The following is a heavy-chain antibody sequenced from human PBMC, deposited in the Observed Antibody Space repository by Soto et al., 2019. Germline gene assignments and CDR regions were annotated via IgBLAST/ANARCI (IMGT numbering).Heavy chain of an antibody. J-gene: IGHJ4*02. V-gene: IGHV1-2*02. CDR1: GYNFTGHY. CDR2: INPNSGGT. Sequence: ASVKVSCKASGYNFTGHYLHWVRQAPGQGLEWMGWINPNSGGTYFSPKFLGRVTMTRDTSINTAYMQLGRMTSDDTGVYYCARADDSWSAYDHWGQGTLVTVSS. D-gene: IGHD3-3*01. CDR3: ARADDSWSAYDH.